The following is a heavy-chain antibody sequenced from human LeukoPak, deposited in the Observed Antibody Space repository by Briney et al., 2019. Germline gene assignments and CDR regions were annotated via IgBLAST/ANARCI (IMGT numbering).Heavy chain of an antibody. J-gene: IGHJ4*02. D-gene: IGHD3-10*01. V-gene: IGHV3-53*01. CDR2: IYSGGST. Sequence: GGSLRLSCAASGFTVSSNYMSWVRQAPGKGLEWVSVIYSGGSTYYADSVKGRFTISRDNSKNTLYLQMNSLRAEDTAVYYCARDTPVRGGGNYWGQGTLVTVSS. CDR1: GFTVSSNY. CDR3: ARDTPVRGGGNY.